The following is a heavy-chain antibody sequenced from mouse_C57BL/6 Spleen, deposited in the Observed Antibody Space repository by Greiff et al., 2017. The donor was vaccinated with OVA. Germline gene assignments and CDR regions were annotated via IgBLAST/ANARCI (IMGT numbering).Heavy chain of an antibody. CDR2: INPNNGGT. Sequence: EVQLQQSGPELVKPGASVKISCKASGYTFTDYYMNWVKQSHGKSLEWIGDINPNNGGTSYNQKFKGKATLTVDKSSSTAYMELRSLTSEDSAVYYCASWGSPYAMDYWGQGTSVTVSS. CDR3: ASWGSPYAMDY. CDR1: GYTFTDYY. V-gene: IGHV1-26*01. J-gene: IGHJ4*01.